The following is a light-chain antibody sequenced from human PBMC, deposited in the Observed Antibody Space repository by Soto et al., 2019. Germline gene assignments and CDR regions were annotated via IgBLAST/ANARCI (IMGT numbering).Light chain of an antibody. J-gene: IGLJ1*01. Sequence: QSVLAQPASVSGSPGQWITISCTGTSSDFGGYNFVSWYQQHPGKAPKLIIYEVTHRPSGVSNRFSGSKSGNTASLTISGLQAEDEADYYCSSYTASNILEVFGTGTKVTVL. CDR1: SSDFGGYNF. CDR3: SSYTASNILEV. CDR2: EVT. V-gene: IGLV2-14*01.